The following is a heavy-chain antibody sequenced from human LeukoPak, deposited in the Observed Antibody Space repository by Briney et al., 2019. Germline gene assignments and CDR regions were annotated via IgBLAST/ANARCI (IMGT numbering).Heavy chain of an antibody. CDR3: ARHPSYYDFWSGYYMYGMDV. CDR2: IYYSGST. D-gene: IGHD3-3*01. J-gene: IGHJ6*02. V-gene: IGHV4-61*08. Sequence: SETLSLTCTVSGGSISSGGYYWSWIRQPPGKGLEWVGYIYYSGSTNYNPSLKSRVTISVDTSKNQFSLKLSSVTAADTAVYYCARHPSYYDFWSGYYMYGMDVWGQGTTVTVSS. CDR1: GGSISSGGYY.